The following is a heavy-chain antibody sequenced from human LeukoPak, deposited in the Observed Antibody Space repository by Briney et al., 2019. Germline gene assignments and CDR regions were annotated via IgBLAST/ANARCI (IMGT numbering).Heavy chain of an antibody. CDR1: GFTFSSYG. CDR2: ISYDGRNK. Sequence: GRSLRLSCAASGFTFSSYGMHWVRQAPGKGLDWVAVISYDGRNKYYVDSVKGRFTISRDNSKNMLYLQTNSLRAEDTAVYYCAKNELLWFGEFDAFDIWGQGTMVTVSS. V-gene: IGHV3-30*18. CDR3: AKNELLWFGEFDAFDI. J-gene: IGHJ3*02. D-gene: IGHD3-10*01.